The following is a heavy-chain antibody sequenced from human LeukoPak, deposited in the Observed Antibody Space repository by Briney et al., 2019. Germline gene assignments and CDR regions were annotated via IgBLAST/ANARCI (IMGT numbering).Heavy chain of an antibody. D-gene: IGHD5-24*01. CDR1: GFTFSFYT. CDR3: ARTKEMATISYFDS. CDR2: ISYDGSNK. J-gene: IGHJ4*02. Sequence: GGSLRLSCAASGFTFSFYTMNWVRQAPGKGLEWVAVISYDGSNKYYADSVKGRFTISRDNAKNSLYLQMNSLRAEDTAVYYCARTKEMATISYFDSWGQGTLVTVSS. V-gene: IGHV3-30*04.